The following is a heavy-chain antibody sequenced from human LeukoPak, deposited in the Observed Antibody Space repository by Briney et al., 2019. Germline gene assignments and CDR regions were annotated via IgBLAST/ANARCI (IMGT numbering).Heavy chain of an antibody. J-gene: IGHJ3*02. CDR2: ISSSSSTI. Sequence: GGSLRLSCAASGLTFSSTWMNWVRQGPGKGLEWVSYISSSSSTIYYAYSVKGRFTISRDNAKNSLYLQMNSLRAEDTAVYYCARDRVELGWGAFEIWGQGTMVTVSS. CDR3: ARDRVELGWGAFEI. D-gene: IGHD7-27*01. V-gene: IGHV3-48*01. CDR1: GLTFSSTW.